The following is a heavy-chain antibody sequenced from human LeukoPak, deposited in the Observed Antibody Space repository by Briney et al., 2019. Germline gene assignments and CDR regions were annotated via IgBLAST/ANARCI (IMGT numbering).Heavy chain of an antibody. CDR1: GYTFTSYD. D-gene: IGHD4-17*01. Sequence: ASVKVSCKASGYTFTSYDINWVRQATGQGLEWMGWMNPNSGNTGYAQKFQGRVTMTRNTSISTAYMELSSLRSEDTAVYYCARSPVTTGDFDYWGQGTLVTVSS. CDR3: ARSPVTTGDFDY. J-gene: IGHJ4*02. CDR2: MNPNSGNT. V-gene: IGHV1-8*01.